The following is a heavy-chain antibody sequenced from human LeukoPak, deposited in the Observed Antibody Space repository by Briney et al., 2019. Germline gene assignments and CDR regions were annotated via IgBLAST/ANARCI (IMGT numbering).Heavy chain of an antibody. V-gene: IGHV1-18*01. CDR2: ISAYNGNT. CDR3: ARDLSFINWFDP. Sequence: ASVKVSCKASGYTFTSYGISWVRQAPGQGLEWMGWISAYNGNTNYAQKLQGRVTMTTDTPTSTAYMELRSLRSDDTAVYYCARDLSFINWFDPWGQGTLVTVSS. D-gene: IGHD2/OR15-2a*01. CDR1: GYTFTSYG. J-gene: IGHJ5*02.